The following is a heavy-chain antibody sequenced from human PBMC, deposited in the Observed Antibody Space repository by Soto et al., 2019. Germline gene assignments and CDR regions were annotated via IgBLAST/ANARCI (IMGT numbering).Heavy chain of an antibody. V-gene: IGHV4-59*01. J-gene: IGHJ5*02. Sequence: SETLSLTCTVSGGSISSYYWSWIRQPPGKGLEWIGYIYYSGSTNYNPSLKSRVTISVDTSKNQFSLKLSSVTAADTAVYYCARDNLVYSSSWYQGWFDPWGQGTLVPVSS. CDR3: ARDNLVYSSSWYQGWFDP. CDR1: GGSISSYY. D-gene: IGHD6-13*01. CDR2: IYYSGST.